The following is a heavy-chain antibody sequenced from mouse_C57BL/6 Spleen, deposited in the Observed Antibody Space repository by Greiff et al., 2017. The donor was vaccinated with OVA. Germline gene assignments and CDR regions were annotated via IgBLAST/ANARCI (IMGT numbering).Heavy chain of an antibody. J-gene: IGHJ4*01. CDR2: IYPRSGNT. D-gene: IGHD1-1*01. CDR1: GYTFTSFG. Sequence: QVQLQQSGAELARPGASVKLSCKASGYTFTSFGISWVKQRTGQGLEWIGEIYPRSGNTYYNEKFKGKATRTADKSSSTAYMELRSLTSEDAAVYFCARSDITTVVEDYWGQGTSVTVSS. V-gene: IGHV1-81*01. CDR3: ARSDITTVVEDY.